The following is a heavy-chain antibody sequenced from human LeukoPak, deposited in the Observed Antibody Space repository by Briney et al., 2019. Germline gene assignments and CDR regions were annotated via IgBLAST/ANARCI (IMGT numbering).Heavy chain of an antibody. J-gene: IGHJ4*02. D-gene: IGHD3-3*01. CDR3: AKDRVPGGYYDFWSGYYSDFDY. CDR2: IWSDGSNK. CDR1: GFTFSSYG. V-gene: IGHV3-33*06. Sequence: HPGGSLRLSCAASGFTFSSYGMHWVRQAPGKGLEWGAVIWSDGSNKYYADSVKGRFTIPRDNSKNTLYLQMNSLRAEDTAVYYCAKDRVPGGYYDFWSGYYSDFDYWGQGTLVTVSS.